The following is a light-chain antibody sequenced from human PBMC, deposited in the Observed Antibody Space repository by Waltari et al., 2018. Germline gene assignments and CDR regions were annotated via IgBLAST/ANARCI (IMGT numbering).Light chain of an antibody. V-gene: IGKV4-1*01. CDR3: QQYYSTPVT. Sequence: DIVMTQSPDSLAVSLGERATINCKSSQSVLSSSNNKNYLAWYQQKPGQPPKLVIYWASSRESGVPDRFSCSGSGTDFTLTISSLQAEDVAVYYCQQYYSTPVTFGGGTKLEI. CDR2: WAS. CDR1: QSVLSSSNNKNY. J-gene: IGKJ4*01.